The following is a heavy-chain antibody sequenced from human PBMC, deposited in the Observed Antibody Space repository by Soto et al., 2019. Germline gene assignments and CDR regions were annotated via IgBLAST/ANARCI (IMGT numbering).Heavy chain of an antibody. CDR1: GFTFSMYS. Sequence: GGSLRLSCEVSGFTFSMYSMSWVRQSPGEGLEWVAKIPQDGVDGHYADSVKGRFTISRDNGKNSLYLQLNNLRAEDTAVYYCARDHLILPAHDFFYGSDVWGRGATVTVSS. J-gene: IGHJ6*02. CDR2: IPQDGVDG. D-gene: IGHD2-21*02. CDR3: ARDHLILPAHDFFYGSDV. V-gene: IGHV3-7*03.